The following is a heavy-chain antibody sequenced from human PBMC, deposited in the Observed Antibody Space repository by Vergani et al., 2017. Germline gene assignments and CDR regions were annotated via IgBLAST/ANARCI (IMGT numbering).Heavy chain of an antibody. CDR2: IIPIFGTA. CDR3: ARGRGKRNDYYYYMDV. J-gene: IGHJ6*03. CDR1: GGTFSSYA. V-gene: IGHV1-69*01. Sequence: QVQLVQSGAEVKQPGSSVKVLCKASGGTFSSYAISWVRQAPGQGLEWMGGIIPIFGTANYAQKFQGRVTITADESTSTAYMELSSLRSKDAAVYYCARGRGKRNDYYYYMDVWGKGTTVTVSS. D-gene: IGHD3-16*01.